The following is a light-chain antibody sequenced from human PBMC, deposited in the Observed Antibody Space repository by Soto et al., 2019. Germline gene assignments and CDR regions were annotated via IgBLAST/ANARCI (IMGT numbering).Light chain of an antibody. CDR3: QQYNSYPS. V-gene: IGKV1-5*03. CDR2: RAS. J-gene: IGKJ4*01. Sequence: DIQMTQSPSTLAASVGDRVTITCRASQSISSWLAWYQQKPGKAPKLLIYRASSLESGVPSRFSGSGSGTEFTLNISSLQPHDFATYYCQQYNSYPSFGGGTTVEI. CDR1: QSISSW.